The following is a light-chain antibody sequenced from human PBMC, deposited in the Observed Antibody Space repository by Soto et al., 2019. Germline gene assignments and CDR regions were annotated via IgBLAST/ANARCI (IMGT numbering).Light chain of an antibody. CDR2: AAS. Sequence: DIEMTHSPPPVSPSVADRVTITCRPSQGISSWLAWYHQNPGKAPNLLIYAASSLQDGVPSRFSGSGSGTDFILTISSLQPEDIATYYCQQANKFPLTFGGGTKVEI. CDR1: QGISSW. J-gene: IGKJ4*01. V-gene: IGKV1-12*01. CDR3: QQANKFPLT.